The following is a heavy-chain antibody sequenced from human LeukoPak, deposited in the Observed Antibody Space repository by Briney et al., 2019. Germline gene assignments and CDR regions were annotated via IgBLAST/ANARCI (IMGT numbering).Heavy chain of an antibody. J-gene: IGHJ3*02. Sequence: GGSLRLSCAASGFTFDDYAMHWVRQAPGKGLEWVSGISWNSGTIGYADSVKGRFTISRDNAKNSLYLQMNSLRADDVALYYCAKGNLAAVYDAFDIWGQGTMVTVSS. CDR2: ISWNSGTI. V-gene: IGHV3-9*03. D-gene: IGHD6-13*01. CDR3: AKGNLAAVYDAFDI. CDR1: GFTFDDYA.